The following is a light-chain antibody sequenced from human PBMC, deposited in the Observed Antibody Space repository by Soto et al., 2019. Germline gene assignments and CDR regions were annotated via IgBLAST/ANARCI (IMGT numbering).Light chain of an antibody. CDR3: QQYVASPPSWT. CDR1: QSVSSGY. CDR2: RAF. Sequence: EIVLTQSPGTLSLSPGERATLSCRSSQSVSSGYLAWYQQKPGQAPRLLIFRAFNRATGIPDRFSGSGSGTDFTLTISRLEPEDFAVYYCQQYVASPPSWTFGQGTKVEIE. J-gene: IGKJ1*01. V-gene: IGKV3-20*01.